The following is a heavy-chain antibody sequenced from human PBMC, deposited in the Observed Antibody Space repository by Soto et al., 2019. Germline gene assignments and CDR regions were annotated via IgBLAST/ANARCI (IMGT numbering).Heavy chain of an antibody. D-gene: IGHD6-13*01. J-gene: IGHJ2*01. CDR3: ARVPGRSSSWHEGYFDL. CDR1: GGSISRPGYS. Sequence: SEALSLTCAVSGGSISRPGYSWSWIRQPPGKGLEWIGYIYHSGNTHYNPSLKSRVTISLDRSENQFSLKLGSVTAADTAVYYCARVPGRSSSWHEGYFDLWGRGTLVTSPQ. CDR2: IYHSGNT. V-gene: IGHV4-30-2*01.